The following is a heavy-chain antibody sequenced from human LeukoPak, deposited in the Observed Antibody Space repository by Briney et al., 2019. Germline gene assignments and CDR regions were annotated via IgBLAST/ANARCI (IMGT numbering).Heavy chain of an antibody. CDR3: ARYCAGHCYQGMDV. CDR2: ISTGGDNR. CDR1: GFTFSRYA. Sequence: GGSLRLSCAASGFTFSRYAMNWVRQAPGKGLEWGSYISTGGDNRFYADSLKGRFTVSRDNAKNSLFLVMNSLGAEDTAVYYCARYCAGHCYQGMDVWGRGTTVTVSS. D-gene: IGHD2-21*02. J-gene: IGHJ6*02. V-gene: IGHV3-21*01.